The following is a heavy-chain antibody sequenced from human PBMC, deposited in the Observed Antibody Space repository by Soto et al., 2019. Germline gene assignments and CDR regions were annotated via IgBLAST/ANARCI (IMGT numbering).Heavy chain of an antibody. CDR3: ARKNTYYYDSSGRMDV. CDR1: GFTFSAYY. J-gene: IGHJ6*02. D-gene: IGHD3-22*01. CDR2: INPNSGGT. Sequence: ASVKVSCKASGFTFSAYYIYWVRQAPGQGLEWIGWINPNSGGTNNAQKFQGRVTMTRDTSTSTVYMELSALISDDTAVYYCARKNTYYYDSSGRMDVWGQGTTVTVSS. V-gene: IGHV1-2*02.